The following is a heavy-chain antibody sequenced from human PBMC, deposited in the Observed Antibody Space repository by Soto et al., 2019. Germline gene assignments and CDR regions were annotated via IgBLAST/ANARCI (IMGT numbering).Heavy chain of an antibody. CDR3: VRGGYYGSGSYYPRRDY. Sequence: SDKLSLTCTVTGGSISGYYWSWIRQPAGKGLEWIGRIYSSGSTNYNPSLKSRVTMSVDTSKNQFSLKLTSVTAADTAVYYCVRGGYYGSGSYYPRRDYWGMGAMVTVS. D-gene: IGHD3-10*01. V-gene: IGHV4-4*07. J-gene: IGHJ4*02. CDR2: IYSSGST. CDR1: GGSISGYY.